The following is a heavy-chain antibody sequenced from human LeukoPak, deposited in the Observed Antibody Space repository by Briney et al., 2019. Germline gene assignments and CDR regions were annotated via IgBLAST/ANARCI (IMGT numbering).Heavy chain of an antibody. CDR1: GGSISSYY. V-gene: IGHV4-59*12. CDR2: IYYSGST. Sequence: SETLSLTCTVSGGSISSYYWSWIRQPPGKGLEWIGYIYYSGSTNYNPSLKSRVTISVDTSKNQFSLKLSSVTAADTAVYYCAREDGKPNLYSSSWYWFDPWGQGTLVTVSS. CDR3: AREDGKPNLYSSSWYWFDP. D-gene: IGHD6-13*01. J-gene: IGHJ5*02.